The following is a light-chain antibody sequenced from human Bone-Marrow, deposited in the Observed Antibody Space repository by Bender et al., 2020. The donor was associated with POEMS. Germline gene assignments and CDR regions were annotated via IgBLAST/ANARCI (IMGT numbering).Light chain of an antibody. J-gene: IGLJ3*02. CDR3: AAWDDSLTVGM. CDR2: RDG. V-gene: IGLV1-47*01. CDR1: SSNIGSNY. Sequence: QSILTQPPSVSGTPGQRVTVSCSGSSSNIGSNYVYWYQQLPGTAPKLLIYRDGQRPSGVPDRFSGSKSGTSASLAISGLRSEDEAYYYCAAWDDSLTVGMFGGGTKLTVL.